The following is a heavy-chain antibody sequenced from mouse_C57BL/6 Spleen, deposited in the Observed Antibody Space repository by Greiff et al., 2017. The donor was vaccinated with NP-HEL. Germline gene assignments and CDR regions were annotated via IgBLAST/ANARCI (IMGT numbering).Heavy chain of an antibody. D-gene: IGHD1-1*02. CDR2: IDPSDSYT. CDR3: ARYGPYPYYAMDY. J-gene: IGHJ4*01. V-gene: IGHV1-50*01. CDR1: GYTFTSYW. Sequence: QVQLQQPGAELVKPGASVKLSCKASGYTFTSYWMQWVKQRPGQGLEWIGEIDPSDSYTNYNQKFKGKATLTVDTSSSTAYMQLSSLTSEDSAVYYCARYGPYPYYAMDYWGQGTSVTVSS.